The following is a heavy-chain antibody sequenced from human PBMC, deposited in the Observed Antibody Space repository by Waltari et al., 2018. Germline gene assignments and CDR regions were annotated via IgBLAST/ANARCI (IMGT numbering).Heavy chain of an antibody. V-gene: IGHV1-3*01. CDR1: GYTFTSYA. J-gene: IGHJ4*02. CDR2: INAGNGNT. D-gene: IGHD6-13*01. Sequence: QVQLVQSGAEVKKPGASVKVSCKASGYTFTSYAMHWVRQAPGQRLEWMGWINAGNGNTKYSQKVQGRVTITRETSAGTAYMELSSRRSEDTAVYYCARDNKAAAGPDYFDYWGQGTLVTVSS. CDR3: ARDNKAAAGPDYFDY.